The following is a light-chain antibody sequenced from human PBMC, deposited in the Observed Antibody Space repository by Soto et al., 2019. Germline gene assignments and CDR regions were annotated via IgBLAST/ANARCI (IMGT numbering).Light chain of an antibody. CDR1: RSDIGSYNS. CDR3: FAYAGDSTWL. V-gene: IGLV2-23*02. J-gene: IGLJ3*02. CDR2: EVT. Sequence: QSVLTQPASVSGSPRESITISCTGTRSDIGSYNSIAWYQQHPGKAPRVMIFEVTQRPSGISNRFSGSKSGYTASLTISGLQAEDEADYFCFAYAGDSTWLFGGGTKVTVL.